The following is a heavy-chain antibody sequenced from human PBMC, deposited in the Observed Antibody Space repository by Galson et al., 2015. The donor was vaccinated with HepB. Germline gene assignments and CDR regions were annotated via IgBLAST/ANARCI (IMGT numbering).Heavy chain of an antibody. D-gene: IGHD3-3*01. Sequence: CAISGDSVSTNRAGWNWIRQSPSRGLEWLGRTFYRSKWYNDYAVSVGGRITINADTSKNQVSLHLNSVTAEDTAVYYCARVGFSKNDFWSSPFDLWGQGILVTVSS. J-gene: IGHJ5*02. CDR3: ARVGFSKNDFWSSPFDL. CDR1: GDSVSTNRAG. CDR2: TFYRSKWYN. V-gene: IGHV6-1*01.